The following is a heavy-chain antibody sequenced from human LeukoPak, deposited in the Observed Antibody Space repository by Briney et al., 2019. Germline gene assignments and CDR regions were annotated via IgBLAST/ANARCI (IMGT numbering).Heavy chain of an antibody. CDR1: GFTFSSYW. V-gene: IGHV3-7*01. Sequence: PSGSLRLSCAASGFTFSSYWMSWIRQAPGKGLEWVANIKQDGSEKYYVYSVKGRFTISRDNAKNSLYLQMNSLRAEDTAVYYCARERLGELSLYYWGQGTLVSVSS. J-gene: IGHJ4*02. CDR2: IKQDGSEK. CDR3: ARERLGELSLYY. D-gene: IGHD3-16*02.